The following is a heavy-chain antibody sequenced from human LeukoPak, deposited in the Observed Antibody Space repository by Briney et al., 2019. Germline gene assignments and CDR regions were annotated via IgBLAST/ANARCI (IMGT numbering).Heavy chain of an antibody. D-gene: IGHD3-10*01. CDR2: INPNSGGA. CDR1: GYTFTGYY. Sequence: ASVKVSCTASGYTFTGYYMHWVRQAPGQGLEWMGRINPNSGGANYAQKFQGRVTMTRDTSISTAYMELSRLRSDDTAVYYCATKMEDYGSGSDKPQNDYWAREPWSPSPQ. CDR3: ATKMEDYGSGSDKPQNDY. V-gene: IGHV1-2*06. J-gene: IGHJ4*02.